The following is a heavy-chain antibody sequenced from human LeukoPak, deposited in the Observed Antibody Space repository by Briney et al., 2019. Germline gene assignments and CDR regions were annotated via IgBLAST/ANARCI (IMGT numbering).Heavy chain of an antibody. D-gene: IGHD2-2*01. V-gene: IGHV3-20*01. CDR3: VRDRYCTSTTCGAFDF. CDR2: FNWNGADT. J-gene: IGHJ3*01. Sequence: GGSLRLSCVASGFTFDDFGMSWVRQLPGKGLEWVSGFNWNGADTGYGGSVKGRFTISRDNAKNVLYLQMNSLTAEDTALYHCVRDRYCTSTTCGAFDFWGQGTMVTVSS. CDR1: GFTFDDFG.